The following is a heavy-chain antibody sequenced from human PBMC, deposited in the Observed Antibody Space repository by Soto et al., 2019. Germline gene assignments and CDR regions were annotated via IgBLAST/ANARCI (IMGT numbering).Heavy chain of an antibody. J-gene: IGHJ4*02. Sequence: SETLSLTCTVSGGSISSGGYYWSWIRQHPGKGLEWIGYIYYSGSTYYNPSLKSRVTISVDTSKNQFSLKLSSVTAADTAVYYCARDGHYYDSSGTLDPIWFDYWGQGTLVTSPQ. D-gene: IGHD3-22*01. CDR1: GGSISSGGYY. CDR2: IYYSGST. CDR3: ARDGHYYDSSGTLDPIWFDY. V-gene: IGHV4-31*03.